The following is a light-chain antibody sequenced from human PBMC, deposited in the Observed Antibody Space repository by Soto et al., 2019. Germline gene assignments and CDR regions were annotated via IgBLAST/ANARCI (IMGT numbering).Light chain of an antibody. CDR2: DVT. V-gene: IGLV2-14*03. CDR3: TSFTTSNTHV. J-gene: IGLJ1*01. CDR1: SSDVGSYNF. Sequence: QSALTQPASVSGSPGQSITISCSGTSSDVGSYNFVSWYQQHPGKAPKLMIYDVTIRPSGVSNRFSGSKSGNTASLTISGLQTEDEADYYCTSFTTSNTHVFGTGTKLTV.